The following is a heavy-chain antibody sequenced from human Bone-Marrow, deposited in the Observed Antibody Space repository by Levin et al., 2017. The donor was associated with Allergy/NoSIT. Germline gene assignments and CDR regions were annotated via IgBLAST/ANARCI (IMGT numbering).Heavy chain of an antibody. J-gene: IGHJ4*02. D-gene: IGHD1-1*01. V-gene: IGHV4-39*07. CDR1: GGSINTNGYY. CDR3: ARDIYRFHWNDVVSDY. CDR2: IYYSGIT. Sequence: PSETLSLTCTVSGGSINTNGYYWVWIRQPPGKGLEWIGGIYYSGITHYNPSLESRVALSIDTSKNQFSLQLTSVTAADTAVYFCARDIYRFHWNDVVSDYWGQGTLVTVSS.